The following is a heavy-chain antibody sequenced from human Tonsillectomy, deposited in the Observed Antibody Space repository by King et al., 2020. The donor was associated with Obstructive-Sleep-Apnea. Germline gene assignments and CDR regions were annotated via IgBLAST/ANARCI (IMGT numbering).Heavy chain of an antibody. J-gene: IGHJ5*02. CDR2: IYYTGST. CDR1: GGSISSGDYY. V-gene: IGHV4-30-4*01. D-gene: IGHD3-10*01. CDR3: ARVDGSGIDWFDP. Sequence: QVQLQESGPGLVKPSQTLSLTCTVSGGSISSGDYYWSWIRLPPGKGLEWIGYIYYTGSTYYNPSLKSRVTLSLDTSKNQFSLKLSSVTAADTAVYYCARVDGSGIDWFDPWGQGNLVTVSS.